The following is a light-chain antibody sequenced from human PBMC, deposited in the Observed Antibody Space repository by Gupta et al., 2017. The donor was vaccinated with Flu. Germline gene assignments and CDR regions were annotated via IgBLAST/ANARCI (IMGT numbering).Light chain of an antibody. CDR3: HVWDTTNDHLYV. Sequence: SYVLTQPPSVSVAPGQTARVSCWGNNIGSKSVHWYQQKSGQAPVLVVYDDSDRPSGIPERFSGSNSGNTATLTITRVEAGDEADYYCHVWDTTNDHLYVFGTGTKVTVL. V-gene: IGLV3-21*02. CDR2: DDS. J-gene: IGLJ1*01. CDR1: NIGSKS.